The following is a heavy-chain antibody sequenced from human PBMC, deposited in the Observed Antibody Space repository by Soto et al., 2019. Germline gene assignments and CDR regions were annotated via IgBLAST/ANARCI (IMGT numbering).Heavy chain of an antibody. D-gene: IGHD3-3*01. CDR3: ARVLTIFGVEIPWGAFDI. CDR1: GFTFSDYY. Sequence: PGGSLRLSCAASGFTFSDYYMSWIRQAPGKGLEWVSYISSSGSTIYYADSVKGRFTISRDNAKNSLYLQMNSLRAEDTAVYYCARVLTIFGVEIPWGAFDIWGQGTMVTVSS. CDR2: ISSSGSTI. V-gene: IGHV3-11*01. J-gene: IGHJ3*02.